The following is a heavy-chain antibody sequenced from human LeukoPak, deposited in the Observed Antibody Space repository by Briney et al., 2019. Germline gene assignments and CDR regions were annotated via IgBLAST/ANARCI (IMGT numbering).Heavy chain of an antibody. CDR3: ARDFYDSSSWAYYYYYMDV. Sequence: QPGGSLRLSCAASGFTFSSYAMHWVRQAPGKGLEWVAVISYDGSNKYYADSVKGRFTISRDNSKNTLYLQMNSLRAEDTAVYYCARDFYDSSSWAYYYYYMDVWGKGTTVTVSS. V-gene: IGHV3-30*04. D-gene: IGHD6-13*01. CDR2: ISYDGSNK. J-gene: IGHJ6*03. CDR1: GFTFSSYA.